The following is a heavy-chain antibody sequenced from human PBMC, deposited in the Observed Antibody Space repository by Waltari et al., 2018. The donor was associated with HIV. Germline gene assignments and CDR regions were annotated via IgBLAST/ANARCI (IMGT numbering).Heavy chain of an antibody. J-gene: IGHJ4*02. V-gene: IGHV3-23*01. D-gene: IGHD1-26*01. CDR3: TKLTDSATTD. CDR2: IGGIGATI. CDR1: GFLFDNHG. Sequence: EIQLLESGGGLVQPGGSLRLSCGAPGFLFDNHGMGWVRQAPGKGLEWVSAIGGIGATIYYADSVKGRFTVSRDNSKNTLYLQMHSLRVEDTAVYYCTKLTDSATTDWGQGTPVTVSS.